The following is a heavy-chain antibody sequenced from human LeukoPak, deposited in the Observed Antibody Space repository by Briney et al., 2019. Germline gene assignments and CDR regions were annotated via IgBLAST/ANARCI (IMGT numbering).Heavy chain of an antibody. CDR1: GYTFTGYY. V-gene: IGHV1-2*02. Sequence: ASVKVSCKASGYTFTGYYMHWVRQAPGQGLEWMGWINPNSGGTNYAQKFQGRVTMTRDTSISTAYMELSRLRSDDTAVYYCARDLTTETTRERGWFDPWGQGTLVTVSS. J-gene: IGHJ5*02. CDR3: ARDLTTETTRERGWFDP. CDR2: INPNSGGT. D-gene: IGHD1-7*01.